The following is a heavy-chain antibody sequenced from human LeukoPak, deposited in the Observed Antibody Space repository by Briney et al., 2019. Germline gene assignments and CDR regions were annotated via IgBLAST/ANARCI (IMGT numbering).Heavy chain of an antibody. J-gene: IGHJ4*02. CDR3: AKEARIVTSGAEFDF. D-gene: IGHD2-21*01. CDR2: ISGSGGAT. V-gene: IGHV3-23*01. CDR1: GFTFSNFA. Sequence: GGSLRLSCAASGFTFSNFALSWVRRAPGKGLEWVSAISGSGGATYYADCVKGRFTISRDNSKNTLSLQMNSLRAEDAAVYYCAKEARIVTSGAEFDFWGQGTLVTVSS.